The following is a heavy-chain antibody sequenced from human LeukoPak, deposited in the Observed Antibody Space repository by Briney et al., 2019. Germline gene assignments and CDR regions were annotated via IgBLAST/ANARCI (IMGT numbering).Heavy chain of an antibody. J-gene: IGHJ6*02. CDR3: ARQQLVPRYYYYGMDV. CDR2: INPNSGGT. Sequence: ASVKVSCKASGYTFTGYYMHWVRQAPGQGLEWMGWINPNSGGTNYAQKFQGRVTMTRDTSISTAYMELSRLRSDGTAVYYCARQQLVPRYYYYGMDVWGQGTTVTVSS. D-gene: IGHD6-13*01. V-gene: IGHV1-2*02. CDR1: GYTFTGYY.